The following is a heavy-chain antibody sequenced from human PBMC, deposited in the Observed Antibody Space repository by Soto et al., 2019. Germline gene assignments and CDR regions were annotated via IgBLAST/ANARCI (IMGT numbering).Heavy chain of an antibody. J-gene: IGHJ3*02. Sequence: SVKVSCKASGGTFSSYAISWVRQAPGQGLEWMGGIIPIFGTANYAQKFQGRVPITADKSTSTAYMELSSLRSEDTAVYYCARVQRGYSYGVDGQAFDIWGQGTMVTVSS. CDR3: ARVQRGYSYGVDGQAFDI. CDR2: IIPIFGTA. D-gene: IGHD5-18*01. CDR1: GGTFSSYA. V-gene: IGHV1-69*06.